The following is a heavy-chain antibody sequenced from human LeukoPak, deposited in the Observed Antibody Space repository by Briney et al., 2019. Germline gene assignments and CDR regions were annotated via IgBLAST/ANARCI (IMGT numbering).Heavy chain of an antibody. CDR1: GYTLTELS. V-gene: IGHV1-24*01. CDR2: FDPEDGET. Sequence: GASVKVSCKVSGYTLTELSMHWVRQAPGKGLEWMGGFDPEDGETIYAQKFQGRVTMTEDTSTDTAYMELSSLRSEDTAVYYCATANYDSSGYYHFDYWGQGTLVTVSS. J-gene: IGHJ4*02. CDR3: ATANYDSSGYYHFDY. D-gene: IGHD3-22*01.